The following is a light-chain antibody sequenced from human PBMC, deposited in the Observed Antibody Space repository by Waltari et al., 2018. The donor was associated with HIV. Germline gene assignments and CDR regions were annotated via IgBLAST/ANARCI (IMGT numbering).Light chain of an antibody. V-gene: IGLV1-40*01. J-gene: IGLJ3*02. CDR2: DNN. Sequence: QSVLTQPPSVSGAPGQRVTISCTGSSSNIGAGSDVHWYQQLPGTAPKLLIYDNNNRPSGVPDRFSGSKSGNTASLTISGLQADDEADYYCCAYAGSYTLFGGGTKVTVL. CDR3: CAYAGSYTL. CDR1: SSNIGAGSD.